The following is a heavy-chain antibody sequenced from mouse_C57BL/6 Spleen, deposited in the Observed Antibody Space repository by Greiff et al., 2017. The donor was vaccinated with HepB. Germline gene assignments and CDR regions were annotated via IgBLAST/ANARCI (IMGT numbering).Heavy chain of an antibody. D-gene: IGHD1-1*01. CDR3: ARDVYYGSSYGYFDY. J-gene: IGHJ2*01. Sequence: EVQLVESGGGLVKPGGSLKLSCAASGFTFSSYAMSWVRQTPEKRLEWVATISDGGSYTYYPDNVKGRFTISRDNAKNNLYLQMSHLKSEDTAMYYCARDVYYGSSYGYFDYWGQGTTLTVSS. CDR1: GFTFSSYA. V-gene: IGHV5-4*01. CDR2: ISDGGSYT.